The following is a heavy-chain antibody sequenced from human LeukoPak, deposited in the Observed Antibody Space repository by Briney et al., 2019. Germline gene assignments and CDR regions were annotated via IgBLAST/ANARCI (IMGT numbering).Heavy chain of an antibody. V-gene: IGHV3-23*01. CDR2: ISRNGVST. Sequence: PGGSLRLFCVASGFTFSSFPMSWVRQAPGKGLEWVSAISRNGVSTDFADAVKGRFPISRDNSKDTLYLQMNSLRAGDTAVYFCAKDRGYWGQGTLVTVSS. CDR3: AKDRGY. CDR1: GFTFSSFP. J-gene: IGHJ4*02.